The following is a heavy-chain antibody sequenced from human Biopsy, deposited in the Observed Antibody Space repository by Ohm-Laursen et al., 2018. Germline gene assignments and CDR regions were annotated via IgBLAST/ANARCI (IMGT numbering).Heavy chain of an antibody. Sequence: SLRLSCAASGFNFSTYGMSWVRQVAGKGLEWVSGTSISGTFTHYADSVKGRFTISRDDPKNTLYLQMNSLRAEDTAVYYCAREGDDSSGYTPHYFDYWGQGTLVTVSS. V-gene: IGHV3-NL1*01. CDR2: TSISGTFT. CDR3: AREGDDSSGYTPHYFDY. D-gene: IGHD3-22*01. CDR1: GFNFSTYG. J-gene: IGHJ4*02.